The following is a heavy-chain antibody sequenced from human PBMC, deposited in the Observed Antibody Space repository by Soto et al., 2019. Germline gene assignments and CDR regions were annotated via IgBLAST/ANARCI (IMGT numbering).Heavy chain of an antibody. Sequence: ASVKVSCKASGYTFTGYYMHWVRQAPGQGLEWMGWINPNSGGTNYAQKFQGWVTMTRDTSISTAYMELSRLRSDDTAVYYCATSPGISSYYYGMDVWDQGTTVTVSS. CDR3: ATSPGISSYYYGMDV. J-gene: IGHJ6*02. D-gene: IGHD2-2*01. CDR2: INPNSGGT. V-gene: IGHV1-2*04. CDR1: GYTFTGYY.